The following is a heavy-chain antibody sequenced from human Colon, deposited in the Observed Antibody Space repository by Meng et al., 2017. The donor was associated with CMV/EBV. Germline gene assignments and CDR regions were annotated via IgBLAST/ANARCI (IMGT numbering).Heavy chain of an antibody. V-gene: IGHV3-23*01. J-gene: IGHJ5*02. Sequence: GGSLRLSCATSGFNFDLYTIHWVRQAPGKALEWVSAISAGGGSTFYADSVKGRYTISRDNSKNTLYLQMNSLRAEDTAVYYCAKAHYADPSWGQGTLVTVSS. CDR1: GFNFDLYT. D-gene: IGHD4-17*01. CDR3: AKAHYADPS. CDR2: ISAGGGST.